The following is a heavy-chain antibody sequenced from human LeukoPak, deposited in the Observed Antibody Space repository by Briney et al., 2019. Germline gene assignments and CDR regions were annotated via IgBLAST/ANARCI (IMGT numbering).Heavy chain of an antibody. CDR3: ARSKSYSSGWTDFDC. V-gene: IGHV3-23*01. CDR1: GFTFSSYA. Sequence: GGSLRLSCAASGFTFSSYAMSWVRQAPGKGLEWVSAISGSGGSTYYADSVKGRFTISRDNSKNTLYLQMDNLRAEDTAVYYCARSKSYSSGWTDFDCWGQGTLVTVSS. CDR2: ISGSGGST. D-gene: IGHD6-19*01. J-gene: IGHJ4*02.